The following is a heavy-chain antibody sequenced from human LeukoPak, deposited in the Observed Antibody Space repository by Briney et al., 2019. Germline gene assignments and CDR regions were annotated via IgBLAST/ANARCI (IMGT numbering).Heavy chain of an antibody. Sequence: PGGSLRLSCAASGFTSSSYALNWVRQAPGKGLEWVATVSGSGDRMYHADSVKGRFTISRDNSKNTIYLQMNSLRAEDTALYYCAMAAAAPGFDFWGQGTLVTVSS. V-gene: IGHV3-23*01. J-gene: IGHJ4*02. CDR1: GFTSSSYA. CDR2: VSGSGDRM. D-gene: IGHD6-13*01. CDR3: AMAAAAPGFDF.